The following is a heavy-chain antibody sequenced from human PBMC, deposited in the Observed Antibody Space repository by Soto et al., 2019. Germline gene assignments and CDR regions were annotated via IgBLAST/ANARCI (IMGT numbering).Heavy chain of an antibody. J-gene: IGHJ4*02. Sequence: ASVKVSCKASGGTFSSYAISWVRQAPGQGLEWMGGIIPIFGTANYAQKFQGRVTITADESTSTAYMELSSLRSEDTAVYYCARDMRGIAVAGEGDYWGQGTLVTVSS. CDR3: ARDMRGIAVAGEGDY. V-gene: IGHV1-69*13. CDR2: IIPIFGTA. CDR1: GGTFSSYA. D-gene: IGHD6-19*01.